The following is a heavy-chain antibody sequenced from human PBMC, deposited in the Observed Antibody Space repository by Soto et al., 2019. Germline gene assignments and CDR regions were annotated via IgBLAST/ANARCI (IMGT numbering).Heavy chain of an antibody. CDR1: GGSISSYY. D-gene: IGHD5-18*01. CDR2: IYYSGST. V-gene: IGHV4-59*13. Sequence: VQLQESGPGLVKPSETLSLTCTVSGGSISSYYWSWIRQPPGKGLEWIGYIYYSGSTNYNPSLXXRXXISVDMSKNQVSLKVSSVTAADTAVYYCARATWAYTYGFDYWGQGTLVTVSS. CDR3: ARATWAYTYGFDY. J-gene: IGHJ4*02.